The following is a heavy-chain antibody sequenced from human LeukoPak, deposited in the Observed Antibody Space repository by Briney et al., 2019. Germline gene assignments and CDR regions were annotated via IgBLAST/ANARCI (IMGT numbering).Heavy chain of an antibody. D-gene: IGHD3-16*01. CDR3: VKDKGTTWGEKYYFDY. CDR2: ISYDGNNK. V-gene: IGHV3-30-3*01. Sequence: GGSLRLSCAASGFTFSSYAMHWVRQAPGKGLEWVAVISYDGNNKYYAESVKGRFTISRDNFKNTLYLQMNSLRAEDTAVYYCVKDKGTTWGEKYYFDYWGQGTLVTVSS. CDR1: GFTFSSYA. J-gene: IGHJ4*02.